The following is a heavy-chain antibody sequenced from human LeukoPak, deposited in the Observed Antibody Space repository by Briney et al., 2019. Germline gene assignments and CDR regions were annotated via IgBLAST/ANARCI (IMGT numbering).Heavy chain of an antibody. V-gene: IGHV1-69*13. CDR1: GGTFSSYA. D-gene: IGHD6-13*01. Sequence: ASVKVSCKASGGTFSSYAISWVRQAPGQGLEWMGGIIPIFGTTNYAQKFQGRVTITADESTSTAYMELSSLRSEDTAVYYCARDRTAAVLRYYYYYMDVWGKGTTVTISS. CDR2: IIPIFGTT. CDR3: ARDRTAAVLRYYYYYMDV. J-gene: IGHJ6*03.